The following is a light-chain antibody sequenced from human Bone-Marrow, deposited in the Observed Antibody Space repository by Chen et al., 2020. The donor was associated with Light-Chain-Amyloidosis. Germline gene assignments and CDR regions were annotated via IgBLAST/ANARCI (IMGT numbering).Light chain of an antibody. Sequence: QSVLTQPPSASGTPGQRVTISCSGSSSNTGSNTVNWYQQLPGTAPKLHIYSNNQRPSGVADRCSGSKSGTPAALGISGHQTEDDADYYCAAWDDSLDGRMFGGGTKLTV. CDR1: SSNTGSNT. V-gene: IGLV1-44*01. CDR3: AAWDDSLDGRM. J-gene: IGLJ3*02. CDR2: SNN.